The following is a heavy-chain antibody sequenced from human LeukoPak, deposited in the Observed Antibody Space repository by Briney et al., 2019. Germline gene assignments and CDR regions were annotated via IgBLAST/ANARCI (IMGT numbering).Heavy chain of an antibody. D-gene: IGHD2-15*01. Sequence: GGSLRLSCAASGFTVSSNYMSWVRQAPGKGLEWVSVIYSGGSTYYADSVKGRFTISRDNAKNSLNLQMNSLRVEDTAVYYCARDRIGWFDYWGQGTLVTVFS. CDR1: GFTVSSNY. CDR3: ARDRIGWFDY. J-gene: IGHJ4*02. V-gene: IGHV3-53*01. CDR2: IYSGGST.